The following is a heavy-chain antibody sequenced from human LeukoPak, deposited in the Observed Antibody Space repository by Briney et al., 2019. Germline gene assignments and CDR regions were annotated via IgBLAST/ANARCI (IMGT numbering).Heavy chain of an antibody. Sequence: PSETLSLTCTVSGGSISSYYWSWIRQPPGKGLEWIGYIYYSGSTNYNPSLKSRVTISVDTSKNQFSLKLSSVTAADTAVYYCAREGASGGVLVWGQGTMVTVSS. D-gene: IGHD2-15*01. J-gene: IGHJ3*01. V-gene: IGHV4-59*01. CDR2: IYYSGST. CDR1: GGSISSYY. CDR3: AREGASGGVLV.